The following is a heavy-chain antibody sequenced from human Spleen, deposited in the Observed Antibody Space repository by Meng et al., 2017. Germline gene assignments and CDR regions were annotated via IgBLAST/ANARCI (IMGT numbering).Heavy chain of an antibody. V-gene: IGHV3-30*18. CDR3: AKGGGLRSWFADY. CDR1: GFTFSSHG. CDR2: ISYDGSNK. Sequence: QVQLVESGGGVVQPGRCLSLSCAASGFTFSSHGMPWVRQAPGKGLEWVAVISYDGSNKYYADSVKGRFTISRDNSKNTLYLQMNSLRAEDTAVYYCAKGGGLRSWFADYWGQGTLVTVSS. D-gene: IGHD5-12*01. J-gene: IGHJ4*02.